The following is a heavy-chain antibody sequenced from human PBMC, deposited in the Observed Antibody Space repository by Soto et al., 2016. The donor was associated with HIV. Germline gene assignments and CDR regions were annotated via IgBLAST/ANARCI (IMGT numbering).Heavy chain of an antibody. CDR2: INYSGSS. D-gene: IGHD2-15*01. Sequence: QLQLQESGPGLVKPSETLSLTCTVSGGSISSINHYWGWIRQPPGKGLEWIGSINYSGSSYYNPSLKSRVTKSVDTSKNQFSLNLSSVTAADTAVYYCARMRSAYSGYVDYVGQGPWSTVSS. J-gene: IGHJ4*03. CDR1: GGSISSINHY. V-gene: IGHV4-39*01. CDR3: ARMRSAYSGYVDY.